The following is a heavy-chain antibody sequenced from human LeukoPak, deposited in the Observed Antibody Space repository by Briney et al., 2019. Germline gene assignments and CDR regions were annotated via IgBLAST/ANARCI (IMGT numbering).Heavy chain of an antibody. V-gene: IGHV3-7*01. J-gene: IGHJ4*02. CDR1: GFTFRSFW. CDR3: ARNPSRRFDS. Sequence: GGSLRLSCAASGFTFRSFWMTWVRQAPGRGLEWVADINEHGNEKYYVDSVKGRFTISRDNSQNSLYLQMSSLRVEDTAVYYCARNPSRRFDSWGQGTLVTVSS. CDR2: INEHGNEK.